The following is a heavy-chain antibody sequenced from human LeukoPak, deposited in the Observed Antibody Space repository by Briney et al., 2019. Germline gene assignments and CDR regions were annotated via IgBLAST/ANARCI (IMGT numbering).Heavy chain of an antibody. D-gene: IGHD4/OR15-4a*01. V-gene: IGHV3-73*01. CDR3: AGANLDYYGMDV. Sequence: GGSLKLSCAASGFTFSGSAMHWVRQAPGKGLKWVGRIRSEANSYATAYGESVKGRFTFSRDDSKNTAYLQMDSLQTEDTAVYYCAGANLDYYGMDVWGQGTTVTVSS. J-gene: IGHJ6*02. CDR1: GFTFSGSA. CDR2: IRSEANSYAT.